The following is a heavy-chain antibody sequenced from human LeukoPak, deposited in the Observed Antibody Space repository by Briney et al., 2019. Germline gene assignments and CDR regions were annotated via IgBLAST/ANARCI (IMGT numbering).Heavy chain of an antibody. CDR1: GFTFSSYE. Sequence: GGSLRLSCAASGFTFSSYEMNWVRQAPGKGLEWVSYISSSGSTIYYADPVKGRFTISRDNAKNSLYLQMNSLRAEDTAVYYCARASQTYYYDSSGYSPYYFDYWGQGTLVTVSS. CDR2: ISSSGSTI. V-gene: IGHV3-48*03. CDR3: ARASQTYYYDSSGYSPYYFDY. J-gene: IGHJ4*02. D-gene: IGHD3-22*01.